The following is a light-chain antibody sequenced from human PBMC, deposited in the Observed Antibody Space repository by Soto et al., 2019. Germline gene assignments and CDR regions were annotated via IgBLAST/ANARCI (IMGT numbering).Light chain of an antibody. CDR1: SSDVGGYHY. CDR2: DVN. V-gene: IGLV2-11*01. CDR3: CSYAGSYTLV. J-gene: IGLJ2*01. Sequence: QSALTQPRSVSGSPGQSVTLSCTGTSSDVGGYHYVSWYQHHPGKAPKIIIFDVNQRPSGVPDRFSGSKSGNTASLTISGLQAEDEGDYYCCSYAGSYTLVFGGGTKVTVL.